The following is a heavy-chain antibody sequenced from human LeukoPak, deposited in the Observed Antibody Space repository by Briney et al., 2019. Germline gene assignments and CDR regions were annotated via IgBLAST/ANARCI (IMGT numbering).Heavy chain of an antibody. Sequence: SETLSLTCTVSGGSISNTAYYWGWIRQPPGKGLEWIGCLSYSGSPYYNPSLKIRVTISGDMSKNQFSLKLISVTAADTAVYYCARRRLNWGAFDIWGQETMVSVSS. CDR2: LSYSGSP. CDR3: ARRRLNWGAFDI. D-gene: IGHD7-27*01. CDR1: GGSISNTAYY. V-gene: IGHV4-39*01. J-gene: IGHJ3*02.